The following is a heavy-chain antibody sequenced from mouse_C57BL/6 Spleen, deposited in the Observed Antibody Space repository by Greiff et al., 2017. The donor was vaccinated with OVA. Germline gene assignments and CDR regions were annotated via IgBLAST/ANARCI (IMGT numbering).Heavy chain of an antibody. J-gene: IGHJ1*03. Sequence: AASGFSFNTYAMTWVRQAPGKGLEWVARIRSKSNNYATYYADSVKDRFTISRDDSESMLYLQMNNLKTEDTAMYYCVRYFDVWGTGTTVTVSS. CDR2: IRSKSNNYAT. CDR1: GFSFNTYA. CDR3: VRYFDV. V-gene: IGHV10-1*01.